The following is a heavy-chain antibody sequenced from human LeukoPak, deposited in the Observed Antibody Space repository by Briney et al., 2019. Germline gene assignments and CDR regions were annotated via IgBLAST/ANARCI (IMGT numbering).Heavy chain of an antibody. V-gene: IGHV4-39*01. J-gene: IGHJ4*02. D-gene: IGHD5-12*01. CDR1: GGSISNSDYY. CDR2: IYYTGST. Sequence: SETLSLTCTVSGGSISNSDYYWGWIRQPLGKGLEWIGSIYYTGSTYYNPSLKSRVTISVDTSKNQFSVTLSSVTAADTAIYYCTYQRGYSGYDPLHYWGQGTLVTVSS. CDR3: TYQRGYSGYDPLHY.